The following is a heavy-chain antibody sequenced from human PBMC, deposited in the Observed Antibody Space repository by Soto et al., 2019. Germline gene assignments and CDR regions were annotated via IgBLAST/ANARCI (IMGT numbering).Heavy chain of an antibody. CDR2: IYPGDSDI. D-gene: IGHD6-19*01. Sequence: GESLKISCQGSGYTFISYWIAWVRQMPGKGLEWMGIIYPGDSDIRYNPSFQGQVTISADKSINTAYLQWSSLKASDTAMYYCARIIAEAGTGFDFCGQGTLVTVSS. V-gene: IGHV5-51*01. CDR1: GYTFISYW. CDR3: ARIIAEAGTGFDF. J-gene: IGHJ4*02.